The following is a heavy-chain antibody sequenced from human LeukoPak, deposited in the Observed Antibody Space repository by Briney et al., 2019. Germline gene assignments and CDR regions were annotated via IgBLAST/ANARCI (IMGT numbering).Heavy chain of an antibody. Sequence: PGGSLRLSCAASGFTFSSYAMSWVRQAPGQGLDWVSAISRGGADKYYSDSVKGRFTISRDNAKNSLYLQMNSLRADDTAVYYCARDQGYRYGSTYRSTVFDYWGQGTLVTVSS. D-gene: IGHD5-18*01. V-gene: IGHV3-21*06. CDR3: ARDQGYRYGSTYRSTVFDY. J-gene: IGHJ4*02. CDR2: ISRGGADK. CDR1: GFTFSSYA.